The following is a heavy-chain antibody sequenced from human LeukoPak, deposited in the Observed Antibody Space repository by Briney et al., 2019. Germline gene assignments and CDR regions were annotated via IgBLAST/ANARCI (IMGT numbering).Heavy chain of an antibody. V-gene: IGHV3-23*01. Sequence: SGGSLRLSCAASGFTFSSYSMNWVRQAPGKGLEWVSTISGSGGGTYYADSVKGWFTISRDNSKNTLYLQMNSLRAEDTAVYYCAKLGIVVPAAWNWFDPWGQGTLVTVSS. CDR2: ISGSGGGT. CDR3: AKLGIVVPAAWNWFDP. J-gene: IGHJ5*02. CDR1: GFTFSSYS. D-gene: IGHD2-2*01.